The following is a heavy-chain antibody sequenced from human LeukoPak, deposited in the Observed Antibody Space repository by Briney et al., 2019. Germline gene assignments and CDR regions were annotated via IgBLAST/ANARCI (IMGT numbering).Heavy chain of an antibody. V-gene: IGHV4-34*01. CDR3: ARGLRYYYDSSGYFGASGFYYFDY. CDR1: GGSFSGYY. Sequence: SETLSLTCAVYGGSFSGYYWSWIRQPPGKGLEWIGEINHSGSTNYNPSLKSRVTISVDTSKNQFSLKLSSVTAADTAVYYCARGLRYYYDSSGYFGASGFYYFDYWGQGTLVTVSS. D-gene: IGHD3-22*01. CDR2: INHSGST. J-gene: IGHJ4*02.